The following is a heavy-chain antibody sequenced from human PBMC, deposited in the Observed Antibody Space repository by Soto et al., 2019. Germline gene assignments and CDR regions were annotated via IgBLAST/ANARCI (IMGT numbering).Heavy chain of an antibody. Sequence: ASVKVSCKASGYTFTGYYFHWVRQAPGQGLEWMGWINPNNDDTRYGQMFQGRVTMTRDTSFSTAYMELSRLRSDDSAVYYCARAGLAASRSGEYSMDVWGQGTTVTVSS. CDR1: GYTFTGYY. D-gene: IGHD6-13*01. CDR3: ARAGLAASRSGEYSMDV. J-gene: IGHJ6*02. CDR2: INPNNDDT. V-gene: IGHV1-2*02.